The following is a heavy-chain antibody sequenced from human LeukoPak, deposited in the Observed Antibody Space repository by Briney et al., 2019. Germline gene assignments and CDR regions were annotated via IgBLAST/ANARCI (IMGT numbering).Heavy chain of an antibody. CDR1: GYSFATYW. V-gene: IGHV5-51*01. CDR2: IYPGDSDT. Sequence: GESLKISCRGSGYSFATYWIGWVRQMPGKGLEWTAVIYPGDSDTRYSPSFQGQVTISADKSINTAYLQWSSLKASDSAMYYCARLGGENYYDSSGYYYAWLDPWGQGTLVTVSS. CDR3: ARLGGENYYDSSGYYYAWLDP. D-gene: IGHD3-22*01. J-gene: IGHJ5*02.